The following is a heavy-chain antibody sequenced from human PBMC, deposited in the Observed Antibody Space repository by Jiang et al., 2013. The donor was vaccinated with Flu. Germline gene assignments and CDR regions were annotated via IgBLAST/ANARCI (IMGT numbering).Heavy chain of an antibody. V-gene: IGHV3-48*01. D-gene: IGHD2-2*01. Sequence: PGKGLEWVSYISSRSSAIYYADSVKGRFTISRDNAKNSLYLQMNSLRAEDTAVYYCAKYGQNYGMDVWGQGTTVTVSS. CDR3: AKYGQNYGMDV. CDR2: ISSRSSAI. J-gene: IGHJ6*02.